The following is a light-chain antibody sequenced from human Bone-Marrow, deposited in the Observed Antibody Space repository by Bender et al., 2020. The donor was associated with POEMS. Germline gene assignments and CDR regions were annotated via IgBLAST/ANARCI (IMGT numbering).Light chain of an antibody. CDR3: CSYAGSYTWV. Sequence: QSALTQPASVSGSPGQSITISCTGTSRDVGGYNHVSWYQQHPGKAPKLVIFDVSNRASGVSDRFSGSKSGNTASLTISGLQAEDEADYFCCSYAGSYTWVFGGGTKLTVL. V-gene: IGLV2-14*01. CDR1: SRDVGGYNH. CDR2: DVS. J-gene: IGLJ2*01.